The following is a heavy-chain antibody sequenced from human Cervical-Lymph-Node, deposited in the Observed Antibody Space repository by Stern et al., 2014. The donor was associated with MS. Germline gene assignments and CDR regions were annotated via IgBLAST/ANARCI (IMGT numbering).Heavy chain of an antibody. D-gene: IGHD6-19*01. Sequence: QVQLVQSGAEVKKPGASVKVSCKASGYTFTSYAMHWVRQAPGQRLEWMGWINAGNGNTKYSQKFQGRVTITRDTSASTAYMELSSLRSEDTAVYYCARVSGWYEDWFDPWGQGTLVTVSS. CDR2: INAGNGNT. J-gene: IGHJ5*02. V-gene: IGHV1-3*01. CDR3: ARVSGWYEDWFDP. CDR1: GYTFTSYA.